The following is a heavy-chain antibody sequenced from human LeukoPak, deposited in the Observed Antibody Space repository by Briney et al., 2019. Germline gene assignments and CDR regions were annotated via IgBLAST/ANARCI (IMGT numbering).Heavy chain of an antibody. D-gene: IGHD6-13*01. Sequence: SETLSLTCAVSGGSISSSNWWSWVRQPPGKGLEWIGEIYHSGSTNYKPSLKSRVTISLDKSKNQFSLRLSSVTAADTAVYYCARKSSSWYGLMNYWGQGTLVTVSS. V-gene: IGHV4-4*02. CDR2: IYHSGST. CDR1: GGSISSSNW. J-gene: IGHJ4*02. CDR3: ARKSSSWYGLMNY.